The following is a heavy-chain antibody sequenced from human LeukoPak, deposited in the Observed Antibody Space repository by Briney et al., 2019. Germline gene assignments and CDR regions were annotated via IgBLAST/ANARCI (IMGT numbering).Heavy chain of an antibody. J-gene: IGHJ3*02. Sequence: SETLSLTXTVSGGSISSSSYYWGWIRQPPGKGLEWIGSIYYSGSTYYNPSLKSRVTISVDTSKNQFSLKLSSVTAADTAVYYCARVREWELHAFDIWGQGTMVTVSS. D-gene: IGHD1-26*01. CDR3: ARVREWELHAFDI. CDR2: IYYSGST. V-gene: IGHV4-39*01. CDR1: GGSISSSSYY.